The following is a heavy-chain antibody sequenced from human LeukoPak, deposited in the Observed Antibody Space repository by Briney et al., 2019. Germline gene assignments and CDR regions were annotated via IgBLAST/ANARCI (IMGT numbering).Heavy chain of an antibody. Sequence: ASVKVSCKASGYTFTTYYIHCVRQAPGQGLEWIGVINPNGGGTTYAQKFQGRVTMTRDTSASTVYMEVISLTSEDTAIFYCARGPSGSWQRFDYWGQGTLVTVSS. CDR2: INPNGGGT. J-gene: IGHJ4*02. D-gene: IGHD1-26*01. CDR1: GYTFTTYY. V-gene: IGHV1-46*01. CDR3: ARGPSGSWQRFDY.